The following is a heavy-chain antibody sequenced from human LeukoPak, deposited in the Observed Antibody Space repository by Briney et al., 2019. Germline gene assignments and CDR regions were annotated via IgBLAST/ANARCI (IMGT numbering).Heavy chain of an antibody. Sequence: SETLSLTCTVSGGSISSSSYYWGWIRQPPGKGLEWIGYIYYSGSTNYNPSLKSRVTISVDTSKNQFSLKLSSVTAADTAVYYCARGSPTDYGSGSYYRTPFDYWGQGTLVTVSS. CDR3: ARGSPTDYGSGSYYRTPFDY. CDR2: IYYSGST. D-gene: IGHD3-10*01. CDR1: GGSISSSSYY. J-gene: IGHJ4*02. V-gene: IGHV4-61*05.